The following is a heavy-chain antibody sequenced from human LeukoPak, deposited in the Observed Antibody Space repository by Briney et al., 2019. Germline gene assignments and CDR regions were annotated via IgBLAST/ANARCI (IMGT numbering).Heavy chain of an antibody. V-gene: IGHV4-59*01. D-gene: IGHD6-13*01. CDR3: AGPASEYSSSWYGN. CDR2: IYYSGST. Sequence: PSETLSLTCTVSGGSISSYYWSWIRQPPGKGLEWIGYIYYSGSTNYNPSLKSRVTISVDTSKNQFSLKLSSVTAADTAVYYCAGPASEYSSSWYGNWGQGTLVTVSS. CDR1: GGSISSYY. J-gene: IGHJ4*02.